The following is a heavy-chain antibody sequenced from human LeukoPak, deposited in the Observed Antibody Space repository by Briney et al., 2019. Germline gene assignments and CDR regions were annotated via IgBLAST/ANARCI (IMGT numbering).Heavy chain of an antibody. J-gene: IGHJ4*02. CDR2: ISWDGGST. D-gene: IGHD4-11*01. CDR1: GFTFDDYT. V-gene: IGHV3-43*01. Sequence: GSLRLSCAASGFTFDDYTMHWVRQAPGKGLEWVSLISWDGGSTYYADSVKGRFTISRDNSKNSLYLQMNSLRTEDTALYYCAKDITPSSKSGYFDYWGQGTLVTVSS. CDR3: AKDITPSSKSGYFDY.